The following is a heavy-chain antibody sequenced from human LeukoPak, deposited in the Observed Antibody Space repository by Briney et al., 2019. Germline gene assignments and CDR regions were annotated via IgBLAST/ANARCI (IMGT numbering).Heavy chain of an antibody. D-gene: IGHD3-10*01. J-gene: IGHJ6*03. Sequence: SETLSLTCTVSGGSISSSSYYWGWIRQPPGKGLEWIGSIYHSGSTYYNPSLKSRVTISVDTSKNQFSLKLSSVTAADTAVYYCARALGYYTVSGTCNFYYMDVWGKGTTVTVSS. CDR1: GGSISSSSYY. V-gene: IGHV4-39*07. CDR2: IYHSGST. CDR3: ARALGYYTVSGTCNFYYMDV.